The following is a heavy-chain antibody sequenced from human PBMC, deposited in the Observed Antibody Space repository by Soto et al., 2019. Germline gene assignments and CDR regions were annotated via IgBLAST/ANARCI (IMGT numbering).Heavy chain of an antibody. CDR1: GGTFSSYA. Sequence: GASVKVSCKASGGTFSSYAISWVRQAPGQGLEWMGGIIPIFGTANYAQKFQGRVTITADESTSTAYMELSSLRSEDTAVYYCAGQKEWELPSFDYWGQGTLVTVSS. D-gene: IGHD1-26*01. CDR3: AGQKEWELPSFDY. J-gene: IGHJ4*02. V-gene: IGHV1-69*13. CDR2: IIPIFGTA.